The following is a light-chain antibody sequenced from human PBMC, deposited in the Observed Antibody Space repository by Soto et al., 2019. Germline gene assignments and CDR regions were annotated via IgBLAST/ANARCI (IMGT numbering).Light chain of an antibody. Sequence: EIVMTQSPATLSVSPGERATLSCRASQSVSSNLAWYQQKPGQAPRLLIYGASTRATGIPARFSGSGTGTDFTLTISSLEPEDSAVYHCQQRSNWPSITFGQGTRLEI. CDR1: QSVSSN. V-gene: IGKV3-15*01. CDR2: GAS. CDR3: QQRSNWPSIT. J-gene: IGKJ5*01.